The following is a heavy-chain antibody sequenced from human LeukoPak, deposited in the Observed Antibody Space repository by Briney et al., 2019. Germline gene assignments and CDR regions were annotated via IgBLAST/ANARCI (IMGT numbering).Heavy chain of an antibody. J-gene: IGHJ4*02. D-gene: IGHD6-19*01. CDR1: GFTFDDYA. Sequence: PGGSLRLSCAASGFTFDDYAMHWVRQAPGKGLEWVSGISWNSGSIGYADSVKGRFTISRDNAKNSLYLQMNSLRAEDTALYYCAKDSYSSGWSGFDYWGQGTLVTVSS. CDR2: ISWNSGSI. V-gene: IGHV3-9*01. CDR3: AKDSYSSGWSGFDY.